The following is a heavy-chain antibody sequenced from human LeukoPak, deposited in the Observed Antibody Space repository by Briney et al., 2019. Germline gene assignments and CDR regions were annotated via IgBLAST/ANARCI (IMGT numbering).Heavy chain of an antibody. J-gene: IGHJ4*02. Sequence: GGPLRLSCAASAFTFSSYWMHWVRQAPGKGLVWVSRISSDGDTTNYADSVKGRFTISRDNAKNTLYLQMNSLRAEDTAVYYCARVLYSWNDVVDYWGQGTLVTVSS. D-gene: IGHD1-20*01. CDR2: ISSDGDTT. CDR3: ARVLYSWNDVVDY. V-gene: IGHV3-74*01. CDR1: AFTFSSYW.